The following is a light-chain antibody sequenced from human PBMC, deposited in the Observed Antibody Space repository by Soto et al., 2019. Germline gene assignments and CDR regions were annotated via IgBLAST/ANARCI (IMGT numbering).Light chain of an antibody. Sequence: DIQMTQSRSTLSASVGDRVIITCRASQSISSWLAWYQQKPGKAPTLVIYDASSCESVVPSRLSGSGSGTDFSLTISSLHPEDVATYYCQQYNRYWTFGQGTKVDI. CDR2: DAS. V-gene: IGKV1-5*01. CDR3: QQYNRYWT. CDR1: QSISSW. J-gene: IGKJ1*01.